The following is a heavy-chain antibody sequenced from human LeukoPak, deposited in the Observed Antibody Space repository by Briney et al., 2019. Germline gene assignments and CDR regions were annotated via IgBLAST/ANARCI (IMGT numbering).Heavy chain of an antibody. D-gene: IGHD6-19*01. J-gene: IGHJ4*02. CDR3: ARERDSSGWYYGY. Sequence: GGSLRLSCAASGFTFSSYCMHWVRQAPGKGLVWVSGINSDGSSTSYADSVKGRFTISRDNAKNTLYLQMNSLRAEDTAVYYCARERDSSGWYYGYWGQGTLVTASS. CDR2: INSDGSST. V-gene: IGHV3-74*01. CDR1: GFTFSSYC.